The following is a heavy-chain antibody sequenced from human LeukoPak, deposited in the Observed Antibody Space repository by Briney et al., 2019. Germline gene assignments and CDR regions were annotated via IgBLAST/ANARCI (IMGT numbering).Heavy chain of an antibody. Sequence: PSETLSLTCTVSGGSISSDYWSWIRQPPGKGLEWIGYIYHSGSTNYNPSLKSRVTMSVDTSKNQFSLKLSSVTAADTAVYYCARDRGTWNDDGFDYWGQGTLVTVSS. CDR1: GGSISSDY. CDR2: IYHSGST. CDR3: ARDRGTWNDDGFDY. D-gene: IGHD1-1*01. J-gene: IGHJ4*02. V-gene: IGHV4-59*12.